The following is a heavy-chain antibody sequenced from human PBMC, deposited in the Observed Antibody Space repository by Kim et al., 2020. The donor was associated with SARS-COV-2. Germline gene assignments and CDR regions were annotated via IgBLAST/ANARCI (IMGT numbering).Heavy chain of an antibody. D-gene: IGHD3-22*01. Sequence: ASVKVSCKASGYTFTSYGISWVRQAPGQGLEWMGWISAYNGNTNYAQKLQGRVTMTTDTSTSTAYMELRSLRSDDTAVYYCARSMWGPRISTMIVVARPNRPSKYYFDYWGQGTLVTVSS. J-gene: IGHJ4*02. CDR2: ISAYNGNT. CDR1: GYTFTSYG. V-gene: IGHV1-18*01. CDR3: ARSMWGPRISTMIVVARPNRPSKYYFDY.